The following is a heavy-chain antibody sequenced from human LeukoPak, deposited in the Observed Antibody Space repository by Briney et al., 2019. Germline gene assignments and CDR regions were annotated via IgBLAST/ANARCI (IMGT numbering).Heavy chain of an antibody. D-gene: IGHD6-19*01. V-gene: IGHV3-23*01. Sequence: GGSLRLSCAASGFTVSSNYMTWVRQAPGKGLEWVSAISGSGGSTYYADSVKGRFTISRDNSKNTLYLQMNSLRAEDTAVYYCAKDPTPRFLSGWPFDYWGQGTLVTVSS. J-gene: IGHJ4*02. CDR1: GFTVSSNY. CDR2: ISGSGGST. CDR3: AKDPTPRFLSGWPFDY.